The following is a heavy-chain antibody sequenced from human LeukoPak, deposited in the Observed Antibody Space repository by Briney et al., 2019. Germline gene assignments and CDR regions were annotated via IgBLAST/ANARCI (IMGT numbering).Heavy chain of an antibody. CDR1: GYTFTSYA. CDR3: ARTTAMVTIFDY. CDR2: INAGNGNT. D-gene: IGHD5-18*01. V-gene: IGHV1-3*01. Sequence: ASVKVPCKASGYTFTSYAMHWVRQAPGQRLEWMGWINAGNGNTKYSQKFQGRVTITRDTSARTAYMELSSLRSADTAVYYCARTTAMVTIFDYWGQGTLVTVSS. J-gene: IGHJ4*02.